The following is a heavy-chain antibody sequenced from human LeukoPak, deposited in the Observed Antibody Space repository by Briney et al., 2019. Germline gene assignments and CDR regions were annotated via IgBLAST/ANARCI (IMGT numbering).Heavy chain of an antibody. J-gene: IGHJ4*02. V-gene: IGHV3-30-3*01. Sequence: GGSLRLSCAASGFTFSSYAMHWVRQAPGKGLEWVAVISYDGSNKYYADSVKGRFTISRDNAKNSLYLQMNSLRAEDTAVYYCARAPRDIAIDYWGQGTLVTVSS. CDR1: GFTFSSYA. CDR3: ARAPRDIAIDY. D-gene: IGHD5-12*01. CDR2: ISYDGSNK.